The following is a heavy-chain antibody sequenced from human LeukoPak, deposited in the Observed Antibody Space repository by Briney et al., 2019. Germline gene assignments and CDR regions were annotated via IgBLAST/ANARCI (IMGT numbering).Heavy chain of an antibody. CDR1: GFTFSSYV. CDR2: ISYDGSNK. CDR3: ARGARGSGTASDY. D-gene: IGHD3-10*01. V-gene: IGHV3-30*04. J-gene: IGHJ4*02. Sequence: GGSLRLSCAASGFTFSSYVMHWVRQAPGKGLEWGAVISYDGSNKYYADSVNDRFTISRDNSKNTLHLQMNSLRAEDTAVYYCARGARGSGTASDYWGQGTLVTVSS.